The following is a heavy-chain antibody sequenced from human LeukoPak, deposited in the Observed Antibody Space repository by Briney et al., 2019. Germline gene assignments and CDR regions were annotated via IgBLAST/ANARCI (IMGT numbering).Heavy chain of an antibody. CDR3: ARVHGSSWHHYFDY. CDR1: GFTFSNYG. Sequence: PGGSLRLSCAASGFTFSNYGMSWVRQAPGKGLEWVSALSGTSDNTYYADSVKGRFSISRDNSKNTLYLQMNSLRAEDTAVYYCARVHGSSWHHYFDYWGQGTLVTVSS. D-gene: IGHD6-13*01. V-gene: IGHV3-23*01. CDR2: LSGTSDNT. J-gene: IGHJ4*02.